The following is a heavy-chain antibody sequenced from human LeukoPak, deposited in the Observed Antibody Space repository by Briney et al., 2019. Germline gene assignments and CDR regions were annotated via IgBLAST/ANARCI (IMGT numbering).Heavy chain of an antibody. CDR3: ARDLYGDYENY. J-gene: IGHJ4*02. CDR2: IKQDGSEK. Sequence: GGSLRLSCAASGFTFSSYWMSWVRQAPGKGLEWVANIKQDGSEKYYVDSVKGRFIISRDNAKNSLYLQMNSLRAEDTAVYYCARDLYGDYENYWGQGTLVTVSS. D-gene: IGHD4-17*01. V-gene: IGHV3-7*01. CDR1: GFTFSSYW.